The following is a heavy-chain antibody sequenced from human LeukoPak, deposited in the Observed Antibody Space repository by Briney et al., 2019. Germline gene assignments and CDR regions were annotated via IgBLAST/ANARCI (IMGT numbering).Heavy chain of an antibody. CDR2: INHSGST. CDR3: ARVSYYYDSSGYPIYYYYYSMDV. D-gene: IGHD3-22*01. Sequence: PSETLSLTCAVYGGSFSGYYWSWIRQPPGKGLEWIGEINHSGSTNYNPSLKSRVTISVDTSKNQFSLKLSSVTAADMAVYYCARVSYYYDSSGYPIYYYYYSMDVWGQGTTVTVSS. V-gene: IGHV4-34*01. CDR1: GGSFSGYY. J-gene: IGHJ6*02.